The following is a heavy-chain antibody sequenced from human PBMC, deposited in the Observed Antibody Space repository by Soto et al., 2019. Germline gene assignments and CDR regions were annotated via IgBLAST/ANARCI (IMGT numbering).Heavy chain of an antibody. CDR3: ARDVGLDSDDFFAY. Sequence: SLRLSCTASGFTFTSYGMGWVRQAPGKGLQWVSTIRGDGGQTHYTDSVKGRFSISRDNSKNTVYLQMDSLRAEDTAMYFCARDVGLDSDDFFAYWGQGTQVTVSS. CDR2: IRGDGGQT. D-gene: IGHD3-9*01. V-gene: IGHV3-23*01. CDR1: GFTFTSYG. J-gene: IGHJ4*02.